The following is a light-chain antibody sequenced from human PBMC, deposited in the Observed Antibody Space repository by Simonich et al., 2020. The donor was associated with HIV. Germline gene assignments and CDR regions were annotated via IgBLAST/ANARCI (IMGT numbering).Light chain of an antibody. CDR2: EVS. CDR3: MQNIQLPPT. CDR1: QSLLHSDGKTY. Sequence: DTVMTQTPLSLSVTPVQPASISCPSGQSLLHSDGKTYLYWYLQRPGQSPQLLIYEVSNRCAGVPDRFSGSGSGTDFTLKISRVEAEDVGVYYCMQNIQLPPTFGPGTKVDIK. V-gene: IGKV2D-29*02. J-gene: IGKJ3*01.